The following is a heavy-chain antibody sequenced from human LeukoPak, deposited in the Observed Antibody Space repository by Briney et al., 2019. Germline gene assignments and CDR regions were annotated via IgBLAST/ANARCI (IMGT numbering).Heavy chain of an antibody. CDR2: IHHGGRT. CDR1: GGSVSGYY. D-gene: IGHD3-22*01. J-gene: IGHJ3*02. Sequence: SETLSLTCAVSGGSVSGYYWSWIRQPPGKGLEWIGEIHHGGRTKYHPALKSRVTISVDTSKNQFSLKLSSVTAADTAVYYCARRNYDSSGYYSQLGAFDIWGQGTMVTVSS. CDR3: ARRNYDSSGYYSQLGAFDI. V-gene: IGHV4-34*01.